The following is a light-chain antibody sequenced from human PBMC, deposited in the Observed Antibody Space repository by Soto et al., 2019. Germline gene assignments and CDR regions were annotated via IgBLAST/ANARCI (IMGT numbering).Light chain of an antibody. CDR3: CSYAGRHTLGA. J-gene: IGLJ2*01. V-gene: IGLV2-11*01. Sequence: QSALTQPRSVSGSPGQSVTISCTGTSSDVGDYNYVSWYQQHPGKAPKLMIYDVSKRPSGVPDRFSGSKSGNTASLTISGLQTEDEADYYCCSYAGRHTLGAFGGGTKLTVL. CDR1: SSDVGDYNY. CDR2: DVS.